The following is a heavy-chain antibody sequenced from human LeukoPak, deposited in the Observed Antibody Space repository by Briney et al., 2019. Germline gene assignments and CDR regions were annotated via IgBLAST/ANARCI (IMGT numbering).Heavy chain of an antibody. CDR3: ATENGIVVAGYY. J-gene: IGHJ4*02. CDR1: GFTFSIYS. V-gene: IGHV3-21*01. D-gene: IGHD3-22*01. CDR2: ISSSSNNI. Sequence: GGSLRLSCAASGFTFSIYSMNWVRQAPGKGLEWVSSISSSSNNIFYADSVKGRFTIPRDNAKNSLHLQMNSLRAEDTAVYYCATENGIVVAGYYWGQGTLVTVSS.